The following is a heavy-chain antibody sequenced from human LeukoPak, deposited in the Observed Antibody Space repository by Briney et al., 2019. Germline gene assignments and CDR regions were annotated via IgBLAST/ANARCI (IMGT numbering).Heavy chain of an antibody. CDR3: TTDPGSEEFDY. D-gene: IGHD3-10*01. Sequence: GGSLRLSCAASGFSFSDAWMSWVRQAPGKGLEWVGRIKSKTDGGTTDYAAPVKGRFTISRDDSKNTLYLQMNSLKTEDTAVYYCTTDPGSEEFDYWGQGTLVTVSS. J-gene: IGHJ4*02. V-gene: IGHV3-15*01. CDR2: IKSKTDGGTT. CDR1: GFSFSDAW.